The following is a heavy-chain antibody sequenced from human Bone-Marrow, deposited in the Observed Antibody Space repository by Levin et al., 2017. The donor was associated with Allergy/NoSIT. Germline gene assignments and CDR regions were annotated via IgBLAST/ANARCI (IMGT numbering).Heavy chain of an antibody. V-gene: IGHV3-7*01. J-gene: IGHJ4*02. Sequence: HPGESLKISCAASGFIFSNSWMSWVRQAPGKGLEWVANINQDGSEKNHVDSVEGRFAISRDNAKNSLYLQMNSLRADDTAVYFCARDVGRGWFDYWGQGTQVTVSS. D-gene: IGHD6-19*01. CDR3: ARDVGRGWFDY. CDR1: GFIFSNSW. CDR2: INQDGSEK.